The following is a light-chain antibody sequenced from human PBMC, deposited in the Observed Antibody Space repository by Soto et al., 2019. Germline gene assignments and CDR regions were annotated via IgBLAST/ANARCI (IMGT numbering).Light chain of an antibody. Sequence: QSALTQPASVSGSPGQSITIACTGTNSDVGTYNYVSWYQQHPGKAPKLMVYEVSNRPSGVSNSFSGSKSGNTASLTISGLQAEDEDDYYCSSYTSSTTLVFVGRTELTVL. CDR3: SSYTSSTTLV. CDR1: NSDVGTYNY. J-gene: IGLJ2*01. CDR2: EVS. V-gene: IGLV2-14*01.